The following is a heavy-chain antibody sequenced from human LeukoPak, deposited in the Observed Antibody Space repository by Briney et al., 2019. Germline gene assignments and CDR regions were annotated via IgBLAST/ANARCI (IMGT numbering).Heavy chain of an antibody. D-gene: IGHD1-26*01. J-gene: IGHJ3*02. CDR2: TYYSGST. CDR3: AREPYSGASGAFDI. CDR1: GGSITSSSYY. V-gene: IGHV4-61*01. Sequence: SETLSLTCTVSGGSITSSSYYWSWIRQPPGKGLEWIGYTYYSGSTNYNPSLKSRVTISVDTSKNQFSLKLSSVTAADTAVYYCAREPYSGASGAFDIWGQGTMVTVSS.